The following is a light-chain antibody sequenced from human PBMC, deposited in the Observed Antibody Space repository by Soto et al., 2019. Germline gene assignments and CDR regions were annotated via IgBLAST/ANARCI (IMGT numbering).Light chain of an antibody. CDR3: QQYNALPRT. Sequence: DIQMTQSPATLSASVGDRVTITCRASQSISTWVAWYQQKPGRAPKVLIYKASSLETGVPSRFSGSGSGTEFTLTINSLQLGDFATYLCQQYNALPRTFAQGTKIDI. CDR1: QSISTW. V-gene: IGKV1-5*03. CDR2: KAS. J-gene: IGKJ1*01.